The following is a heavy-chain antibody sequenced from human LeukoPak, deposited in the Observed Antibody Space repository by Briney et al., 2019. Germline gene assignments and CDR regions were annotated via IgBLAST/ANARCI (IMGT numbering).Heavy chain of an antibody. D-gene: IGHD3-10*01. Sequence: SVRVSCKASGGTFSSYAISWVRQAPGQGLEWMGGIIPIFGTANYAQKFQGRVTITTDESTSTAYMELSSLRSEDTAVYYCARDASDSKVRGVIGYYFDYWGQGTLVTVSS. V-gene: IGHV1-69*05. CDR2: IIPIFGTA. CDR1: GGTFSSYA. CDR3: ARDASDSKVRGVIGYYFDY. J-gene: IGHJ4*02.